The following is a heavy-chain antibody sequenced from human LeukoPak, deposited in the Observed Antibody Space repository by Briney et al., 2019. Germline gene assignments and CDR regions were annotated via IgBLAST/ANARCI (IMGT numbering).Heavy chain of an antibody. Sequence: ASVKVSCKASGYTFTGYYMHWVRQAPGQGLEWMGRINPNSGGTNYAQKFQGRFTMTRDTSISTAYMELSRLRSDDTSVYYWSREEDYYDYVWGCHYWGQGTLVTVSS. CDR3: SREEDYYDYVWGCHY. CDR1: GYTFTGYY. J-gene: IGHJ4*02. V-gene: IGHV1-2*06. CDR2: INPNSGGT. D-gene: IGHD3-16*01.